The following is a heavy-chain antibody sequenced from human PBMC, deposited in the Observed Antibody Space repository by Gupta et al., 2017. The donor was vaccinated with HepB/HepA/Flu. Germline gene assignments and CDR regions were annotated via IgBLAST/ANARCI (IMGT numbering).Heavy chain of an antibody. CDR2: ISSSSSTV. D-gene: IGHD6-13*01. V-gene: IGHV3-48*02. Sequence: EVQLVESGGGLVQPGGSLRLSCAASGFTFSSYSMNWVRQAPGKGLEWVSYISSSSSTVYYADSVKGRFTISRDNAKNSLHLQMNTLRDEDTAVYYCARGKAAALFDPWGQGTLFTVSS. J-gene: IGHJ5*02. CDR3: ARGKAAALFDP. CDR1: GFTFSSYS.